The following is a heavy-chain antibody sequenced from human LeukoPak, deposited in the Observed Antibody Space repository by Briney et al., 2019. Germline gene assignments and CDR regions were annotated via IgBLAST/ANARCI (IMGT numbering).Heavy chain of an antibody. J-gene: IGHJ1*01. V-gene: IGHV3-30*18. CDR2: ISYDGSNK. D-gene: IGHD6-13*01. Sequence: GGSLRLSCAASGFTFSSYGMHGVRQAPGKGLEWVAVISYDGSNKYYADSVKGRFTISRDNSKNTLYLQMNSLRAEDTAVYYCAKDLVGSSWYYFQHWGQGTLVTVSS. CDR1: GFTFSSYG. CDR3: AKDLVGSSWYYFQH.